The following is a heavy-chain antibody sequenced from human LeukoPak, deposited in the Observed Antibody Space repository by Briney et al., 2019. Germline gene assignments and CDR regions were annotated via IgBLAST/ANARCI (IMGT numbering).Heavy chain of an antibody. V-gene: IGHV4-34*01. Sequence: PSETLSLTCAVYGGSFSGYYWSWIRQPPGKGLEWIWEINHSGSTNYNPSLKSRVTISVDTSKNQFSLKLSSVTAADTAVYYCARAYFDWSRRYNWFDPWGQGTLVTVSS. CDR2: INHSGST. D-gene: IGHD3-9*01. J-gene: IGHJ5*02. CDR1: GGSFSGYY. CDR3: ARAYFDWSRRYNWFDP.